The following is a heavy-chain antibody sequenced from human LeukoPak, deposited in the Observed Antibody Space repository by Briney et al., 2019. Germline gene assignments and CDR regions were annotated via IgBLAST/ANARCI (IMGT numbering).Heavy chain of an antibody. CDR1: GFSFSSYG. D-gene: IGHD3/OR15-3a*01. Sequence: GGSLRLSCAASGFSFSSYGMQWVRQAPGKGLEWVAIISYDGSNKYYADSVKARFTVSRDKYKNTLYLQMNSLRAEDTAVYYCAKDSRPSSAQRTGFDYWGQGTLVTVSS. CDR2: ISYDGSNK. J-gene: IGHJ4*02. V-gene: IGHV3-30*18. CDR3: AKDSRPSSAQRTGFDY.